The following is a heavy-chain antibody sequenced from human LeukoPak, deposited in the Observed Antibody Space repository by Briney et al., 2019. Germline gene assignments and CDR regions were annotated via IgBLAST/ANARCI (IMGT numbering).Heavy chain of an antibody. D-gene: IGHD6-6*01. CDR1: GGSISSCY. CDR2: IYPSGST. CDR3: ARGASYTSSSLVLYS. Sequence: PSETLSLTCTVSGGSISSCYWSWIRQPAGKGLEWIGHIYPSGSTKCNPSLKSRVTMSVDTSKNQFSLKLSSVTAADTAVYYCARGASYTSSSLVLYSWGQGTLVTVSS. V-gene: IGHV4-4*07. J-gene: IGHJ4*02.